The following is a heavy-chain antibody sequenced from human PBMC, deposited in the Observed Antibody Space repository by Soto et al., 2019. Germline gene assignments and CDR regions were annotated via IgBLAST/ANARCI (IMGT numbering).Heavy chain of an antibody. CDR2: IYPGDSDT. CDR1: GYSFTNYW. V-gene: IGHV5-51*01. J-gene: IGHJ5*02. Sequence: PGESLKISCQTSGYSFTNYWIAWVRQMPGKGLEWMGIIYPGDSDTRYSPSFQGQVTISDDKSLSTAYLQWNSLKASDTAIYYCAGRGIAFTMSYCLDLWGQGTPVTVSS. D-gene: IGHD6-13*01. CDR3: AGRGIAFTMSYCLDL.